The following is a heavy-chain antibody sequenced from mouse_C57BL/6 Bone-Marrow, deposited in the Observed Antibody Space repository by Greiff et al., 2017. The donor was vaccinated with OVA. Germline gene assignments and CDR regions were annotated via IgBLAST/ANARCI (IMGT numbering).Heavy chain of an antibody. J-gene: IGHJ3*01. Sequence: VQLQQPGAELVRPGSSVKLSCKASGYTFTSYWMDWVKQRPGQGLEWIGNIYPSDSETHYNQKFKDKATLPVDKSSSTAYMQLSSLTSEDSTGYYCARGGRAWFAYCGEGTLGTVSA. V-gene: IGHV1-61*01. CDR1: GYTFTSYW. CDR2: IYPSDSET. CDR3: ARGGRAWFAY.